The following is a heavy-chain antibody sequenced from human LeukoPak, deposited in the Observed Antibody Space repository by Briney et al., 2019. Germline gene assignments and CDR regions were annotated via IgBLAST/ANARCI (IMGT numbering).Heavy chain of an antibody. V-gene: IGHV4-61*02. CDR2: IYTSGST. J-gene: IGHJ6*02. CDR3: ARVLREYYYYGMDV. CDR1: GGSISSGSYY. Sequence: SETLSLTCTVSGGSISSGSYYWSWIRQPPGKGLEWIGRIYTSGSTNYNPSLKSRVTISVDTSKNQFSLKLSSVTAADTAVYYCARVLREYYYYGMDVWGQGTTVTVSS.